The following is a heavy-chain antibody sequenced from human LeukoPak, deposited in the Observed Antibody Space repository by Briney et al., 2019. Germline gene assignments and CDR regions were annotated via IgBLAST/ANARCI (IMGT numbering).Heavy chain of an antibody. CDR1: GFTFSSYS. CDR2: ISSSGSYI. Sequence: PGGSLRLSCAASGFTFSSYSMNWVRQAPGKGLEWVSSISSSGSYIYYADSVKGRFTISRDNAKNSLYLQMNSLRAEDTAVYYCARVPAAAYYFDYWGQGTLVTVSS. V-gene: IGHV3-21*01. CDR3: ARVPAAAYYFDY. D-gene: IGHD2-2*01. J-gene: IGHJ4*02.